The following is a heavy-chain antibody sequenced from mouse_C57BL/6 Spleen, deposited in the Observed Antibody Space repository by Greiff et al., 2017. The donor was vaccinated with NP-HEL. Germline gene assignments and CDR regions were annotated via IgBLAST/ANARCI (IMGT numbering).Heavy chain of an antibody. D-gene: IGHD1-1*01. CDR3: ARYEGDYGRLDY. Sequence: DVKLVESGGGLVQPGGSLSLSCAASGFTFTDYYMSWVRQPPGKALEWLGFIRNKANGYTTDYSASVKGRFTISRDNSQSILYLQMNALRAEDSATYYCARYEGDYGRLDYWGQGTTLTVSS. CDR2: IRNKANGYTT. V-gene: IGHV7-3*01. CDR1: GFTFTDYY. J-gene: IGHJ2*01.